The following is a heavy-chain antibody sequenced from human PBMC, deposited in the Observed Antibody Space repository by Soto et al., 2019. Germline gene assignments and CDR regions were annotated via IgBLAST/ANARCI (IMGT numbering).Heavy chain of an antibody. CDR1: GFTFSSYG. CDR3: AKDVIVVVTAMRGPLDY. J-gene: IGHJ4*02. CDR2: ISYDGSNK. D-gene: IGHD2-21*02. V-gene: IGHV3-30*18. Sequence: QVQLVESGGGVVQPGRSLRLSCAASGFTFSSYGMHWVRQAPGKGLEWVAVISYDGSNKYYADSVKGRFTISRDNSKNTLYLQMNSLRAEDTAVYYCAKDVIVVVTAMRGPLDYWGQGTLVTVSS.